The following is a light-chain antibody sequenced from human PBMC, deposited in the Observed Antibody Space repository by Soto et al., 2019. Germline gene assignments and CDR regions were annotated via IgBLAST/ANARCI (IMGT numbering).Light chain of an antibody. J-gene: IGKJ2*01. CDR3: QQYHNWPPQYT. CDR2: GAS. Sequence: EIVLTQSPATLSVSPGERATLSCRASQTVSSNLAWYQQKPGQAPRLLIHGASTRATGVPARFSGGGSGTEFTLTISSLQSEDFAVHYCQQYHNWPPQYTFGQGTKLQIK. CDR1: QTVSSN. V-gene: IGKV3-15*01.